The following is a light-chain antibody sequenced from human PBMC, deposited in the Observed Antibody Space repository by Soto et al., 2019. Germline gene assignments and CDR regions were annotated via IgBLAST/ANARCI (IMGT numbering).Light chain of an antibody. CDR2: DNT. CDR1: SSNIGAPYD. V-gene: IGLV1-40*01. Sequence: QSVLTQPPSVSGAPGQRVTISCTGRSSNIGAPYDVHWYQQLPGTAPKLLIYDNTNRPSGVPDRFSGSKSGTSASLAIIGLQAEDEADYYCQSYDSSLSGYVFGTGTRSPS. CDR3: QSYDSSLSGYV. J-gene: IGLJ1*01.